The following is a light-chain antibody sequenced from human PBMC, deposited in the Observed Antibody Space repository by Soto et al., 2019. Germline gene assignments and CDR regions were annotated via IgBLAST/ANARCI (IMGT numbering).Light chain of an antibody. CDR1: SSDVGGYNY. CDR3: SSYPGNTRYV. CDR2: EVS. J-gene: IGLJ1*01. V-gene: IGLV2-8*01. Sequence: QSVLTQPPSASGSPGQSVTIFCTRTSSDVGGYNYVSWYQQHPGKAPKLMIYEVSKRPSGFPDRFSGSKSGNTASLTVSGLQAEDEADHYCSSYPGNTRYVVGTRTKVTVL.